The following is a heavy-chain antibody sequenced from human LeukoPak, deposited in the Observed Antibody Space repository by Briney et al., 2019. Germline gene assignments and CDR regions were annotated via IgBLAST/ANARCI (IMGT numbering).Heavy chain of an antibody. CDR1: GLTVSSSY. J-gene: IGHJ4*02. CDR3: AREQAGAVDY. Sequence: GGSLRLSCAASGLTVSSSYMSWVRQAPGKGLEGVSVIYSGGSTYYADSVKGRFTISRDNSKNTLYLQMNSLRAEDTVVYYCAREQAGAVDYWGQGTLVTVSS. D-gene: IGHD1-26*01. CDR2: IYSGGST. V-gene: IGHV3-66*01.